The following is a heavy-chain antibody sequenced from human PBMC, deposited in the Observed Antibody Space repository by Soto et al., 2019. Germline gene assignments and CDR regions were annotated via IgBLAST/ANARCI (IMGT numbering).Heavy chain of an antibody. D-gene: IGHD2-2*01. CDR2: IYYSGST. V-gene: IGHV4-31*03. J-gene: IGHJ3*02. Sequence: SETLSLTCTVSGGSISSGGYYWSWIRQHPGKGLEWIGYIYYSGSTYYNPSLKSRVTISVDTSKNQFSLKLSSVTAADTAVYYCAREVREYCSSTSCPEAGAFDIWGQGTMVTVSS. CDR1: GGSISSGGYY. CDR3: AREVREYCSSTSCPEAGAFDI.